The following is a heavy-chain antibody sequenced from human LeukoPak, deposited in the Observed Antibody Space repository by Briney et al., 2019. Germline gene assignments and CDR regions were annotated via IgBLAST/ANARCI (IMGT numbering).Heavy chain of an antibody. V-gene: IGHV4-30-2*01. CDR2: IYHSGST. D-gene: IGHD3-22*01. CDR1: GGSISSGGYS. J-gene: IGHJ3*02. CDR3: ARVLQNYYDSSGYSPTPDDAFDI. Sequence: PSQTLSLTRAVSGGSISSGGYSWRWLRRPPGKGLEWIGYIYHSGSTYYNPSLKSLVTISVDRSKNQFSLKLSSVTAAATTVYYCARVLQNYYDSSGYSPTPDDAFDIWGQGTMVTVAS.